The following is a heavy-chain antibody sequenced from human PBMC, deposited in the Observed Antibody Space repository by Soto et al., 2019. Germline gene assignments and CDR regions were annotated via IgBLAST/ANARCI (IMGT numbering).Heavy chain of an antibody. V-gene: IGHV1-69*06. Sequence: SVKVSCKASGGILSSHAITWVRQAPGQGLEWMGGIVPIFGTANYAQQFQGRVTITADKSTSTAYLELSSLTSEDTAVYYCASDIVVVVAVPDDYYYGMDVWGQGTTVTVSS. CDR2: IVPIFGTA. D-gene: IGHD2-15*01. CDR3: ASDIVVVVAVPDDYYYGMDV. J-gene: IGHJ6*02. CDR1: GGILSSHA.